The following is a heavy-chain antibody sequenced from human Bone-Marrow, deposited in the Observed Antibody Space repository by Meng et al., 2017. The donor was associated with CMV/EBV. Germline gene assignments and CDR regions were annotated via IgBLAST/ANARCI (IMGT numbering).Heavy chain of an antibody. D-gene: IGHD2-21*01. CDR2: ISAYNGNT. CDR1: GYTFTSYG. J-gene: IGHJ4*02. V-gene: IGHV1-18*01. CDR3: ARGTYCAGGCYFAGFGDY. Sequence: ASVKVSCKASGYTFTSYGISWVRQAPGQGLEWMGWISAYNGNTNYAQKLQGRVTMTRDTSTSTVYMELSSLRSDDTAVYYCARGTYCAGGCYFAGFGDYWGQGALVTVSS.